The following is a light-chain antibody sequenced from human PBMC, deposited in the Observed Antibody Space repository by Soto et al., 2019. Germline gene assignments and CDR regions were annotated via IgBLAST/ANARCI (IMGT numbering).Light chain of an antibody. Sequence: EIVLTQSPGTLSLSPGERANLSCRAIQSVSSSYLAWYQQKPGQAPRLLIYGASSRATGIPDRFSGSGSGTDFTLTISRLEPEDFAVYYCQQYGSSTGFTFGPGTKVDIK. CDR3: QQYGSSTGFT. V-gene: IGKV3-20*01. CDR2: GAS. J-gene: IGKJ3*01. CDR1: QSVSSSY.